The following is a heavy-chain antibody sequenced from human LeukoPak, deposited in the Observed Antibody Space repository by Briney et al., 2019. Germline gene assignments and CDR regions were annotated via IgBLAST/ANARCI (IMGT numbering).Heavy chain of an antibody. CDR3: VRKMTLGCFDP. CDR2: IYPGDSET. J-gene: IGHJ5*02. CDR1: GYDFFYYW. V-gene: IGHV5-51*01. Sequence: GESLKISCKGSGYDFFYYWIGWVRQMPGKGLEWMGIIYPGDSETRYSPSFQGQATISADKSISTAYLQWSSLKASDTAMYYCVRKMTLGCFDPWGQGTLVTVSS. D-gene: IGHD3-16*01.